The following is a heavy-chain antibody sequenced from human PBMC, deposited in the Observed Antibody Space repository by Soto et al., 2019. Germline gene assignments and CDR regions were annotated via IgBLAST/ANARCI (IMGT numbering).Heavy chain of an antibody. D-gene: IGHD1-7*01. CDR3: ARADWAGTYGMDV. J-gene: IGHJ6*02. Sequence: SETLSLTCTVSGGSISSGDYYWSWTRQPPGKGLEWIGYIYYSGSTYYNPSLKSRVTISVDTSKNQFSLKLSSVTAADTAVYYCARADWAGTYGMDVWGQGTTVTVSS. CDR1: GGSISSGDYY. V-gene: IGHV4-30-4*01. CDR2: IYYSGST.